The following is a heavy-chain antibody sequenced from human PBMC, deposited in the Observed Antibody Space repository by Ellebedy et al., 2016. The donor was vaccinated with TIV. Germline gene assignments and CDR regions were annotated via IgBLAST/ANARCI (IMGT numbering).Heavy chain of an antibody. V-gene: IGHV3-30*03. CDR1: GFTFRNYH. CDR2: TSYDGRNE. J-gene: IGHJ3*02. CDR3: ARDPPQRAHPFDI. Sequence: PGGSLRLSCSASGFTFRNYHMQWVRQAPGKGLEWVAFTSYDGRNEYYADSVRGRFTISRDNSKNTLYLQMNSLSPEDTALYYCARDPPQRAHPFDIWGQGTRVTVSS.